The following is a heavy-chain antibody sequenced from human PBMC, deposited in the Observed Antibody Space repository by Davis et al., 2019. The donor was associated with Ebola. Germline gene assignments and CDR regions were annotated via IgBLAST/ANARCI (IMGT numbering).Heavy chain of an antibody. D-gene: IGHD5-18*01. V-gene: IGHV4-34*01. CDR2: INHSGST. J-gene: IGHJ4*02. Sequence: LETLSLTCAVYGGSFSGYYWSWIRQPPGKGLEWIGEINHSGSTNYNPSLKSRVTISVDTSKNQFSLKLSSVTAADTAVYYCARGRRYSYGYVGFDYWGQGTLVTVSS. CDR3: ARGRRYSYGYVGFDY. CDR1: GGSFSGYY.